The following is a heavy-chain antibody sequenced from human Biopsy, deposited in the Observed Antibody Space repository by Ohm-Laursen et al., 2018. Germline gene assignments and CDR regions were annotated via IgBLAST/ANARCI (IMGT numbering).Heavy chain of an antibody. J-gene: IGHJ5*02. CDR1: GGSISSGGYY. CDR2: IYYSGST. D-gene: IGHD3-22*01. CDR3: ARDYDTSGYYYVS. V-gene: IGHV4-31*03. Sequence: TLSLTCTVSGGSISSGGYYWGWIRQHPGKGLEWIGYIYYSGSTYYNPSLKSRVDISLDTSKNQFSLKLNSLTAADTAVYYCARDYDTSGYYYVSWGQGTLVTVSS.